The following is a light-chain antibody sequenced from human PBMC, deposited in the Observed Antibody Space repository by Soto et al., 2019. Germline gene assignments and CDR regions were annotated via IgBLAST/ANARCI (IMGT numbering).Light chain of an antibody. Sequence: DIQMTQSPSSVSASVGDRVTITCRSSEDISTWLAWYQQKPGKAPQLLIYAASSLQSGVPSRFSGSGSGTDFTLTISSLQPEDFATYYCQHADSFPLITFGQGTRLDIK. J-gene: IGKJ5*01. CDR3: QHADSFPLIT. CDR2: AAS. V-gene: IGKV1-12*01. CDR1: EDISTW.